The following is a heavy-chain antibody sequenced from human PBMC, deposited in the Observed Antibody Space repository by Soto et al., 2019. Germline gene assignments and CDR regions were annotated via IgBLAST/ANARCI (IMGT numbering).Heavy chain of an antibody. Sequence: QVQLVESGGGVVQPGGSLRLSCAASGFSFSSYGIHWVRQAPGKGLEWVAVISNEGSIQYYADSVKGRVTIARDNSENTVFLQMNSLRGEDTAVYYCAKEGETLGTSASYGFDYWGQGSRVTVSS. CDR1: GFSFSSYG. CDR3: AKEGETLGTSASYGFDY. D-gene: IGHD3-16*01. CDR2: ISNEGSIQ. J-gene: IGHJ4*02. V-gene: IGHV3-30*18.